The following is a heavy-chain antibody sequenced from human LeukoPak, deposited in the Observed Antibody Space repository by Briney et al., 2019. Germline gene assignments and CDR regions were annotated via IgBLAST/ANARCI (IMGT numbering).Heavy chain of an antibody. CDR2: ISSSGSTI. CDR1: GFTFSSYE. Sequence: PGGSLRLSCAASGFTFSSYEMSWVRQAPGKGLAWVSYISSSGSTIYYADSVKGRFTISRDNAKNSLYLQMNSLRAEDTAVYYCARVPIVVGKDGAFDYWGQGTLVTVSS. V-gene: IGHV3-48*03. D-gene: IGHD2-21*01. J-gene: IGHJ4*02. CDR3: ARVPIVVGKDGAFDY.